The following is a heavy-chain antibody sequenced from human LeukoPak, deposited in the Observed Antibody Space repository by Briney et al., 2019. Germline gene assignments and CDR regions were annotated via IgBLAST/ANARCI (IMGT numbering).Heavy chain of an antibody. D-gene: IGHD5/OR15-5a*01. CDR1: GCSISSFF. V-gene: IGHV4-59*01. J-gene: IGHJ4*02. Sequence: SETLSLTCTVSGCSISSFFWSWIRQSPEKGLEWIGYIYFTGSTNYGPYLKSRVTISVDTSKNQFSLRLSSVTAADTAIYYCARGIGFYDYGYWGQGSLVTVSS. CDR2: IYFTGST. CDR3: ARGIGFYDYGY.